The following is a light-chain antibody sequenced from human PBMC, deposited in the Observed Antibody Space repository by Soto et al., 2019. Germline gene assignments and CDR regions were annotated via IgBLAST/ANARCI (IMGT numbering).Light chain of an antibody. J-gene: IGLJ3*02. Sequence: QSALTQPRSVSGSPGQSVTISCTGTSSDVGDYNYVSWYQQHPGKAPKLMIYDVTKRPSGVPDRFSGSKSGNTASLTISGLQAEDEADYYCSSYAPSYTHWVFGGGTKVTVL. CDR3: SSYAPSYTHWV. CDR2: DVT. V-gene: IGLV2-11*01. CDR1: SSDVGDYNY.